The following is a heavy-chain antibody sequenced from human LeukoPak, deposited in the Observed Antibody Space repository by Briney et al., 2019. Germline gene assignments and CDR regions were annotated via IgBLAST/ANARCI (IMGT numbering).Heavy chain of an antibody. D-gene: IGHD3-10*01. Sequence: SETLSLTCTVSGGSIRSSSYSWGWIRQPPGKGLEWIGSIYFTGSTNYNPSLKSRVTISIDTSKNQFSLKLSSVTAADTAVYYCATRLALVRGVILKNNWFDPWGQGTLVTVSS. CDR3: ATRLALVRGVILKNNWFDP. J-gene: IGHJ5*02. CDR1: GGSIRSSSYS. CDR2: IYFTGST. V-gene: IGHV4-39*07.